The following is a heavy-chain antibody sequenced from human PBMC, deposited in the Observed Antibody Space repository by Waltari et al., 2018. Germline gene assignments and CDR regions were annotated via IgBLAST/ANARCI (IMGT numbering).Heavy chain of an antibody. Sequence: QVQLQESGPGLVKPSETLSLTCTVSGGSISSYYWSWIRQPPGKGLEWIGYIYYSGSTNYNPSLKSRVTISVDTSKNQFSLKLSSVTAADTAVYYCARDVRDIDDSSGYYHWYFDLWGRGTLVTVSS. CDR1: GGSISSYY. CDR2: IYYSGST. D-gene: IGHD3-22*01. J-gene: IGHJ2*01. V-gene: IGHV4-59*01. CDR3: ARDVRDIDDSSGYYHWYFDL.